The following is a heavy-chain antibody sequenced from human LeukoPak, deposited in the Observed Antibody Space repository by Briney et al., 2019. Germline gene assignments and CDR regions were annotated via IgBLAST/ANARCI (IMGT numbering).Heavy chain of an antibody. CDR1: GGSFSGYY. CDR2: INHSGST. D-gene: IGHD1-1*01. J-gene: IGHJ5*02. V-gene: IGHV4-34*01. Sequence: SSETLSLTCAVYGGSFSGYYWSWIRQPPGKGLEWIGEINHSGSTNYNPSLKSRVTISVDTSKNQFSLKLSSVTAADTAVYYCARRKGYVGWFDPWGQGTLVTVSS. CDR3: ARRKGYVGWFDP.